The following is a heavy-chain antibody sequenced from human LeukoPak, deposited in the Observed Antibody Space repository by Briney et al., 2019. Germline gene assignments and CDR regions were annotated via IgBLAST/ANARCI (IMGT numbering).Heavy chain of an antibody. CDR2: IYYSGST. D-gene: IGHD2-2*01. V-gene: IGHV4-39*01. CDR1: GGSISSSSYY. Sequence: PSETLSLTCTVSGGSISSSSYYWSWIRQPPGKGLEWIGSIYYSGSTYYNPSLKSRVTISVDTSKNQFSLKLSSVTAADTAVYYCARRCSSTSCYDWFDPWGQGTLVTVSS. J-gene: IGHJ5*02. CDR3: ARRCSSTSCYDWFDP.